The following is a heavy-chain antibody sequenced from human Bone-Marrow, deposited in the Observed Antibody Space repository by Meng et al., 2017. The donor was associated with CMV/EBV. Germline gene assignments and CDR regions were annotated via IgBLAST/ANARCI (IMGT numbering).Heavy chain of an antibody. J-gene: IGHJ4*02. Sequence: GESLKISCAASGFTFSDYWMHWVRQTPGKGLLWVSRIKGDGSHTIYGDSVKGRFTISRDNAKNTLYLQMNTLRVDDTAVYYCVRDGHSWNFDYWGQGSLVTFSS. CDR1: GFTFSDYW. CDR3: VRDGHSWNFDY. D-gene: IGHD6-13*01. V-gene: IGHV3-74*01. CDR2: IKGDGSHT.